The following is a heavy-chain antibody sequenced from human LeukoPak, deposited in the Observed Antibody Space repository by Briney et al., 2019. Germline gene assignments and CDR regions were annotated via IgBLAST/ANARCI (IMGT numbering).Heavy chain of an antibody. CDR3: ARLVASGWYVFVY. D-gene: IGHD6-19*01. CDR1: GYSISSGYY. CDR2: INHSGST. Sequence: KASETLSLTCTVSGYSISSGYYWSWIRQPPGKGLEWIGEINHSGSTNYNPSLKSRVTISVDTSKNQFSLKLSSVTAADTAVYYCARLVASGWYVFVYWGQGTLVTVSS. V-gene: IGHV4-38-2*02. J-gene: IGHJ4*02.